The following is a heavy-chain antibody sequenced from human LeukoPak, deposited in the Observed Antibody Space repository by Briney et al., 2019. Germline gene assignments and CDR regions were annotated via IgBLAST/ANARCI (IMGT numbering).Heavy chain of an antibody. D-gene: IGHD2/OR15-2a*01. V-gene: IGHV1-24*01. Sequence: GASVKVSCKVSGYSLTELSMHWVRQTLGKGLERMGAFDPGNAETIFAQKFQGRVTLTEDTSTDTAYMELTSLRAEDTAVYYCATFVPYPDSSNFYIHAFHIWGRGTMVTVSS. CDR3: ATFVPYPDSSNFYIHAFHI. CDR2: FDPGNAET. CDR1: GYSLTELS. J-gene: IGHJ3*02.